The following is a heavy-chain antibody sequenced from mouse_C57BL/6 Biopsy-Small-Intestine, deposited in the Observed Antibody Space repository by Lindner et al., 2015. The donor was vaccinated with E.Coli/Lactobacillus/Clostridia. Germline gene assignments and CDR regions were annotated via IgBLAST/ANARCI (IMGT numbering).Heavy chain of an antibody. D-gene: IGHD6-1*01. J-gene: IGHJ2*01. V-gene: IGHV1-42*01. Sequence: VQLQESGPELVKPGASVKISCKTSGYSFTGYYMNWVKQSPEKRLEWIGEINPRTGGTAYNQKFKAKATLTVDKSSSTAYMQLKSLTSEDSAFYYCARAAGYFDYWGQGTTLTVSS. CDR3: ARAAGYFDY. CDR1: GYSFTGYY. CDR2: INPRTGGT.